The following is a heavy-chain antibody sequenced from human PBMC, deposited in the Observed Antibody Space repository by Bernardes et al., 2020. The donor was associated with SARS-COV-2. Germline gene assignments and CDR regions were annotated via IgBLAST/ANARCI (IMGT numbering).Heavy chain of an antibody. CDR2: ISYDGSNK. Sequence: GGSLRLSCAASGFTFSSYGMHWVRQAPGKGLEWVAVISYDGSNKYYADSVKGRFTISRDNAKNSLYLQMNSLRAEDTAVYYCARRRRLRSGWYFDYWGQGTLVTVSS. CDR3: ARRRRLRSGWYFDY. J-gene: IGHJ4*02. CDR1: GFTFSSYG. D-gene: IGHD6-19*01. V-gene: IGHV3-30*03.